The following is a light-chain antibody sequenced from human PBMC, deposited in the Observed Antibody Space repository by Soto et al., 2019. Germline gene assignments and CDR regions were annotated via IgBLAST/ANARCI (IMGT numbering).Light chain of an antibody. V-gene: IGKV3-15*01. CDR2: GAS. Sequence: EIVMTQSPATLSVSPGERATLSCRASESVSSNLAWYQQKPGQAPRLLIYGASTRATGIPARFSGSGSGTEFTLTISSLQSEDFAVNYCQQYNNWPPLTFGRGTKVEIK. J-gene: IGKJ4*01. CDR3: QQYNNWPPLT. CDR1: ESVSSN.